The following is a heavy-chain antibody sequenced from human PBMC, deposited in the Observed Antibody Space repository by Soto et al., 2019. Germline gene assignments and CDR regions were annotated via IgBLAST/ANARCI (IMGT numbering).Heavy chain of an antibody. CDR2: ISGSGGST. CDR3: AKDQSLERRSIPGVMDV. J-gene: IGHJ6*02. Sequence: EVQLLESGGGLVQPGGSLRLSCAASGFTFSSYAMSWVRQAPGKGLEWVSAISGSGGSTYYADSVKGRFTISRDNSKNTLYLQMNSLRAEDTAVYYCAKDQSLERRSIPGVMDVWGQGTTVTVSS. D-gene: IGHD1-1*01. CDR1: GFTFSSYA. V-gene: IGHV3-23*01.